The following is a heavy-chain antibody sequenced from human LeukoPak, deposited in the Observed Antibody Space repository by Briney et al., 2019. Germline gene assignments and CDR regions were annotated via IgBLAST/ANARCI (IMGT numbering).Heavy chain of an antibody. CDR2: INSDGSST. CDR1: GFTFSSYW. D-gene: IGHD3-10*01. CDR3: ARDPDSNYYGSGTNFDY. V-gene: IGHV3-74*01. J-gene: IGHJ4*02. Sequence: GGSLRLSCAASGFTFSSYWMHWVRQAPGKGLVWVSRINSDGSSTSYADSVKGRFTISRDNAKNTLYLQMNSLRAEDTAVYYCARDPDSNYYGSGTNFDYWGQGTLGTVSS.